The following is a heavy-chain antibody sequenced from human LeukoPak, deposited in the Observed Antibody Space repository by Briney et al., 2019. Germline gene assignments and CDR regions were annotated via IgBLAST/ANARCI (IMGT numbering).Heavy chain of an antibody. J-gene: IGHJ4*02. CDR2: ISGSGGST. CDR1: GFTFSSYA. V-gene: IGHV3-23*01. CDR3: TRGPSGYHNT. D-gene: IGHD5-12*01. Sequence: GGSLRLSCAASGFTFSSYAMSWVRQAPGKGLEWVSAISGSGGSTYYADSVKGRFTISRDNSKNTLYLQMNSLRAEDTAVYYCTRGPSGYHNTGGQGTLVTVSS.